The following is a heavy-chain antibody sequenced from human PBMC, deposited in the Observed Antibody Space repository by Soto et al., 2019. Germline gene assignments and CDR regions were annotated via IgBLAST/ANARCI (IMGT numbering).Heavy chain of an antibody. D-gene: IGHD6-13*01. Sequence: GGSLRLSCAASGFTFSSYGMHWVRQAPGKGLEWVAVIWYDGSNKYYADSVKGRFTISRDNSKNTLYLQMNSLRAEDTAVYYCARVNGPAGRRQLARGYFDYWGQGTLVTVSS. CDR1: GFTFSSYG. CDR2: IWYDGSNK. J-gene: IGHJ4*02. CDR3: ARVNGPAGRRQLARGYFDY. V-gene: IGHV3-33*01.